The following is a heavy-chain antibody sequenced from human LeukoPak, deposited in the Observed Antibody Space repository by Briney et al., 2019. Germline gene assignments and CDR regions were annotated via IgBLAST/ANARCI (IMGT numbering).Heavy chain of an antibody. CDR3: ARIPIAVAGRWYYFDY. CDR1: GGTFSSYA. Sequence: SVKVSCKASGGTFSSYAISWVRQAPGQGLEWMGRIIPIFGTANYAQKFQGRVTITTDESTSTAYMELSSLRSEDTAVYYCARIPIAVAGRWYYFDYWGQGALVTVSS. CDR2: IIPIFGTA. J-gene: IGHJ4*02. D-gene: IGHD6-19*01. V-gene: IGHV1-69*05.